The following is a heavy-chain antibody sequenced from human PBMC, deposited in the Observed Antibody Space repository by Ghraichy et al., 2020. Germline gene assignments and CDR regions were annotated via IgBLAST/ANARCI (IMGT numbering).Heavy chain of an antibody. CDR2: INSGGTSI. Sequence: ETLSLTCAASGFTFSGYWMHWVRQAPGEGLVWVLRINSGGTSIIYADSVRGRFTISRDNAKNTLYLQMNSLRAEDTAVYICVREYCRGGSCFFGTGGSHFDYWGQGTLVTVSS. D-gene: IGHD2-15*01. CDR1: GFTFSGYW. J-gene: IGHJ4*02. CDR3: VREYCRGGSCFFGTGGSHFDY. V-gene: IGHV3-74*01.